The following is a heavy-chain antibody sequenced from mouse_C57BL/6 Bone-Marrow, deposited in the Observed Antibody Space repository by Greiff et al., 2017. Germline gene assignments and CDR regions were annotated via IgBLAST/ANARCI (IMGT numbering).Heavy chain of an antibody. CDR1: GYTFTSYW. Sequence: QVQLKQPGAELVRPGTSVKLSCKASGYTFTSYWMHWVKQRPGQGLEWIGVIDPSDSYTNYNQKFKGKATLTVDTSSSTAYMQLSSLTSEDSAVYYCERWRFITTVNYFDYWGQGTTLTVSS. CDR2: IDPSDSYT. CDR3: ERWRFITTVNYFDY. V-gene: IGHV1-59*01. J-gene: IGHJ2*01. D-gene: IGHD1-1*01.